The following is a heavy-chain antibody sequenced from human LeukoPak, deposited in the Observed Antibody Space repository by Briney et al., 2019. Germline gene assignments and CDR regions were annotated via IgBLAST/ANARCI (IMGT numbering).Heavy chain of an antibody. Sequence: ASVKVSCKASGYTFTTYDINWVRQATGQGLEWMRWMNPNSGNTGYAQKFQGRVTVTRNTSMSTAYMELNSLRSEDTAVYYCARANYYGSGKKDLDYWGQGTLVTVSS. CDR3: ARANYYGSGKKDLDY. D-gene: IGHD3-10*01. V-gene: IGHV1-8*01. CDR2: MNPNSGNT. J-gene: IGHJ4*02. CDR1: GYTFTTYD.